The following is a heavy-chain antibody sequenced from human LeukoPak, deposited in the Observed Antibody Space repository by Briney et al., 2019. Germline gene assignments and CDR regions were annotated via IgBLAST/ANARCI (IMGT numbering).Heavy chain of an antibody. CDR2: INHSGST. CDR1: GFTFSSYA. D-gene: IGHD1-26*01. Sequence: PGGSLRLSCAASGFTFSSYAMSWIRQPPGKGLEWIGEINHSGSTNYNPSLKSRVTISVDTSKNQFSLKLSSVTAADTAVYYCARGGIVGASHFDYWGQGTLVTVSS. CDR3: ARGGIVGASHFDY. J-gene: IGHJ4*02. V-gene: IGHV4-34*01.